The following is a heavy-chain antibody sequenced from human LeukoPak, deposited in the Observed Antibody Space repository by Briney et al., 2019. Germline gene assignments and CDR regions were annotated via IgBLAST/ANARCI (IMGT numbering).Heavy chain of an antibody. Sequence: GGSLRLSCAASGFTLSNYDMNWVRQAPGKGLGWVSSIRTSSRYIYYKDSVRGRFTISRDDAKNSLHLEMNSLRAEDTAVYYCARADCSSSTCYLRRSWFDPWGQGTLVTVPS. J-gene: IGHJ5*02. CDR3: ARADCSSSTCYLRRSWFDP. CDR2: IRTSSRYI. D-gene: IGHD2-2*01. V-gene: IGHV3-21*01. CDR1: GFTLSNYD.